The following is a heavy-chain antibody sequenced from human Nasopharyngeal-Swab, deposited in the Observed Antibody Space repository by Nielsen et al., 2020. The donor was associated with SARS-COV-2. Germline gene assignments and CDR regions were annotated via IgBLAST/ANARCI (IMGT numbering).Heavy chain of an antibody. Sequence: VKVSCKASGYTFTSYYMHWVRQAPGQGLEWMGIINPSGGSTSYAQKFQGRVTMTRTTSTSTVYMELSSLRSEDTAVYYCARVHRIAAAGFDYWGQGTLVTVSS. V-gene: IGHV1-46*01. CDR3: ARVHRIAAAGFDY. CDR2: INPSGGST. D-gene: IGHD6-13*01. J-gene: IGHJ4*02. CDR1: GYTFTSYY.